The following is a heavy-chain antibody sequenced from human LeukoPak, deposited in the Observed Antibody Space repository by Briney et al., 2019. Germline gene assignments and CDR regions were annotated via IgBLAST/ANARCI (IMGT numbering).Heavy chain of an antibody. CDR2: ISGSGGSI. Sequence: GGTLGLSCVASGFTFSSYEMNWVRQAPGKGLEWVSGISGSGGSIYYADSVKGRFTISRDNSKNTLYQQMNSLRAEDTAVYYCAKGRWGGYMDVWGKGTTVTVSS. CDR1: GFTFSSYE. D-gene: IGHD3-10*01. CDR3: AKGRWGGYMDV. J-gene: IGHJ6*03. V-gene: IGHV3-23*01.